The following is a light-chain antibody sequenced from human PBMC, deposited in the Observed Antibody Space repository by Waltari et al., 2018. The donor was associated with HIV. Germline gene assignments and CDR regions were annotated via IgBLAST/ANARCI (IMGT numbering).Light chain of an antibody. J-gene: IGLJ2*01. V-gene: IGLV2-14*01. CDR1: STDIGLYNL. CDR3: SSYSSTDSLL. Sequence: QSALTQPASVSGSPGQSITISCTGASTDIGLYNLVSWYRQHPGKAPQLVIYAVNTRPSGVSDRFSGSKSGNTASLTISSLQAEDEADYYCSSYSSTDSLLFGGGTKLTVL. CDR2: AVN.